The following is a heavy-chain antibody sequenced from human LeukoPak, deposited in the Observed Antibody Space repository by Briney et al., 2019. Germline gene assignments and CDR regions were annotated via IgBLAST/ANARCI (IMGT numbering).Heavy chain of an antibody. D-gene: IGHD2-2*02. J-gene: IGHJ2*01. CDR3: ARAPYCSSTSCYMARWYFDL. CDR1: GGSISSSSYY. Sequence: SETLSLTCTVSGGSISSSSYYWGWIRQPPGKGLEWIGSIYYSGSTYYNPSLKSRVTISVDTSKNQFSLKLSSVTAADTAVYYCARAPYCSSTSCYMARWYFDLWGRGTLVTVSS. CDR2: IYYSGST. V-gene: IGHV4-39*01.